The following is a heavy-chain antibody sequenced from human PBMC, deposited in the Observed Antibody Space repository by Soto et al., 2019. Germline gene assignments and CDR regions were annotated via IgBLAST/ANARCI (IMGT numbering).Heavy chain of an antibody. Sequence: SSVKVSCKASGGTFSSYAISWVRQAPGQGLEWMGGIIPIFGTANYAQKFQGRVTITAEESTSTAYMELSRLRSGDTAVYYCARGRPRNSSSRPEYFQHWGQGTLVPVSS. CDR2: IIPIFGTA. V-gene: IGHV1-69*13. J-gene: IGHJ1*01. CDR3: ARGRPRNSSSRPEYFQH. CDR1: GGTFSSYA. D-gene: IGHD6-6*01.